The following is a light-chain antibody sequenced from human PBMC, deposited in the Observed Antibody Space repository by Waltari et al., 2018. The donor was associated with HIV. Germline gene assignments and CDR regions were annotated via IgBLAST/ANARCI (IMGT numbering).Light chain of an antibody. CDR2: SAS. CDR3: QQSDSIPYT. J-gene: IGKJ2*01. V-gene: IGKV1-39*01. Sequence: DIQMTQSPSPLSASVGDRVTITCRASQSISDFLNWYQQKPGKATQLLISSASTLQSGVPSRFSGSGSGTDFTLTINSLQPEDFATYYCQQSDSIPYTFGQGTKLDIK. CDR1: QSISDF.